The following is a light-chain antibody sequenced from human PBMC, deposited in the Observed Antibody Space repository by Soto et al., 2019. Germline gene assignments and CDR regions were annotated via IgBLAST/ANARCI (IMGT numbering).Light chain of an antibody. Sequence: DIQMTQSPSSFSASVGDSFTITCRASQGIRNYLAWYQQKPGKVPKLLIYATSTLQSGVPSRFSGSGSGTDFTLTINSLQPEDVATYYCQNYNSASITFGQGTRLEIK. CDR1: QGIRNY. CDR3: QNYNSASIT. J-gene: IGKJ5*01. CDR2: ATS. V-gene: IGKV1-27*01.